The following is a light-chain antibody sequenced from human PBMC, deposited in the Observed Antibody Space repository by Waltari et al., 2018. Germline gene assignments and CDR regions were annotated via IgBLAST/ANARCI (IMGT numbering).Light chain of an antibody. J-gene: IGLJ3*02. Sequence: QSALTQPPSVSGSPGQSITISCTGTSRDVGLYNYVSWYQQYPGKVPQLLIYDVSDRPSGVSSRFSGSKSGNTASLTISGLQADDEADYYCNSYTGSSSWVFGGGTKVTVL. CDR3: NSYTGSSSWV. CDR1: SRDVGLYNY. CDR2: DVS. V-gene: IGLV2-14*01.